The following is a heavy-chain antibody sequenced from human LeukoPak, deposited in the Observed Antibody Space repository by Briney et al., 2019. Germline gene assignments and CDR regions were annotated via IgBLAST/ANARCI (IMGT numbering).Heavy chain of an antibody. Sequence: SETLSLTCTVSGGSISSGGYYWSWIRQHPGKGLEWIGYIYYSGSTYYNPSLKSRVTISVDTSKNQFSLKLSSVTAADTAVCYCARDGLHEGLDYWGQGTLVTVSS. J-gene: IGHJ4*02. CDR3: ARDGLHEGLDY. V-gene: IGHV4-31*03. D-gene: IGHD4-4*01. CDR2: IYYSGST. CDR1: GGSISSGGYY.